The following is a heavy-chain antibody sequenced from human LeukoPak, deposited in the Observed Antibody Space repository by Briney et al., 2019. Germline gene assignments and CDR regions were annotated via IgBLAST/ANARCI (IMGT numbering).Heavy chain of an antibody. Sequence: SLRLSCAASGFIFDDYAMHWVRQTPGKGLEWVSGISWNSGNTGYADSVKGRFTISRDNAKNSLYLQMNSLRAEDTALYYCARGSGSYIFDPWGQGTLVTVSS. J-gene: IGHJ5*02. CDR3: ARGSGSYIFDP. V-gene: IGHV3-9*01. D-gene: IGHD3-10*01. CDR1: GFIFDDYA. CDR2: ISWNSGNT.